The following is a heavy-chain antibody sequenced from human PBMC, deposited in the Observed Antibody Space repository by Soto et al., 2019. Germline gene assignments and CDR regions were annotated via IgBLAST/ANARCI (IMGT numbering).Heavy chain of an antibody. J-gene: IGHJ5*02. CDR1: GGTFSSYA. CDR2: IIPILGTA. CDR3: AKDSGPSSGYYTALFDP. D-gene: IGHD3-22*01. V-gene: IGHV1-69*15. Sequence: QVQLVQSEAEVKKPGSSVKVSCKASGGTFSSYAISWVRQSPGQGLDWMGKIIPILGTANYAQKIQGSVTITPDDSTSIAYTKLNSLRSEDTAVYYCAKDSGPSSGYYTALFDPLGQGTMLTVSS.